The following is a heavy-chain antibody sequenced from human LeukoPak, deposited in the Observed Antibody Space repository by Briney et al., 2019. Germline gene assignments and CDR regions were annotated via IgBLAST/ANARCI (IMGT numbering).Heavy chain of an antibody. D-gene: IGHD2-15*01. J-gene: IGHJ6*02. CDR1: GFTFSSYG. CDR3: ARSRCSGGSCYSNYYYGMDV. V-gene: IGHV3-30*02. Sequence: GGSLRLSCAASGFTFSSYGMHWVRQAPGKGLEWVAFIRYDGSNKYYADSVKGRFTISRDNSKNTLYLQMNSLRAEDTAVYYCARSRCSGGSCYSNYYYGMDVWGQGTTVTVSS. CDR2: IRYDGSNK.